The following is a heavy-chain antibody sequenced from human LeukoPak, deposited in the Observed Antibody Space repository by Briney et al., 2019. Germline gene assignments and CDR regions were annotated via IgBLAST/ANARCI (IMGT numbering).Heavy chain of an antibody. Sequence: GGSLRLSCAASGFTFSSSAMGWVRQAPGKGLEWVSTVSGSGGSTYYADSVKGRFTISRDNSKNTLYLQMNSLRAEDTAVYYCAKAQLGRFDYWGQGTLVTVSS. CDR3: AKAQLGRFDY. CDR2: VSGSGGST. D-gene: IGHD6-13*01. J-gene: IGHJ4*02. V-gene: IGHV3-23*01. CDR1: GFTFSSSA.